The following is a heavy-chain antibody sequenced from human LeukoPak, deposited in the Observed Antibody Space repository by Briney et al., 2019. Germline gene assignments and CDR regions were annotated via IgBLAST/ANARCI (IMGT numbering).Heavy chain of an antibody. D-gene: IGHD1-26*01. V-gene: IGHV3-21*01. J-gene: IGHJ4*02. CDR1: GFTFSSYS. CDR2: ISSSSSYI. CDR3: ARDSNSGSFLDY. Sequence: GGPLRLSCAASGFTFSSYSMNWVRQAPGKGLEWVSSISSSSSYIYYADSVKGRFTISRDNAKNSLYLQMNSLRAEDTAVYYCARDSNSGSFLDYWGQGTLVTVSS.